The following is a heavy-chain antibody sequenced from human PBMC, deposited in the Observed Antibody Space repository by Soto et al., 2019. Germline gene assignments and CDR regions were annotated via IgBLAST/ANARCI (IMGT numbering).Heavy chain of an antibody. CDR3: ARLLAARHYYYYGMDV. CDR2: ISSSSSYI. Sequence: EVQLVESGGGLVKPGGSLRLSCAASGFTFSSYSMNWVRQAPGKGLEWVSSISSSSSYIYYADSVKGRVTISRDNAKNSLYLQMNSLRAEDTAVYYCARLLAARHYYYYGMDVWGQGTTVTVSS. D-gene: IGHD6-6*01. J-gene: IGHJ6*02. CDR1: GFTFSSYS. V-gene: IGHV3-21*01.